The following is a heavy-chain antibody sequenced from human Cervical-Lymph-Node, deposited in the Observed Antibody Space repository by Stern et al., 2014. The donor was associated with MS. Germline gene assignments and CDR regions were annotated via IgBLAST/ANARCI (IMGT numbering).Heavy chain of an antibody. J-gene: IGHJ4*02. Sequence: EVQLVESGGGLVQPGGSLRLSCAASGFTFSSYWMHWVRQAPGKGLAWVSRINSDGSTTNYADSVKGRFTISRDNVKNTLYLQMNSLRAEDTALYYCARVGGSSWRTGGQGTLVTVSS. CDR3: ARVGGSSWRT. V-gene: IGHV3-74*01. CDR2: INSDGSTT. CDR1: GFTFSSYW. D-gene: IGHD6-13*01.